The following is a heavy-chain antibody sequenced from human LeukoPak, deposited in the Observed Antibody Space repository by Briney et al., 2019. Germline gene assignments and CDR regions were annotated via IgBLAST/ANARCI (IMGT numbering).Heavy chain of an antibody. CDR1: GGSISSYY. V-gene: IGHV4-59*01. J-gene: IGHJ3*02. Sequence: SETLSLTCAVSGGSISSYYWSWIRQPPGKGLEWIGYIYYSGSTNYNPSLKSRVTISVDTSKNQFSLKLSSVTAADTAVYYCARRSRQDAFDIWGQGTMVTVSS. CDR3: ARRSRQDAFDI. CDR2: IYYSGST.